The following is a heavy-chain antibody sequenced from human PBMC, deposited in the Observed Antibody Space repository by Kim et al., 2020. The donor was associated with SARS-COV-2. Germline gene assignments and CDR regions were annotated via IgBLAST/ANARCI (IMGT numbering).Heavy chain of an antibody. D-gene: IGHD6-6*01. J-gene: IGHJ4*02. V-gene: IGHV1-2*06. CDR1: GYTFTDYY. CDR2: INPNSGGT. CDR3: ARGGGSSTFLFDFDY. Sequence: ASVKVSCKTSGYTFTDYYIHWVRQAPGQGLEWMGRINPNSGGTNYAQKFQGRVTMTRDTSINTVYMELSRLKYDDTAMYYCARGGGSSTFLFDFDYWGQGPLVTVS.